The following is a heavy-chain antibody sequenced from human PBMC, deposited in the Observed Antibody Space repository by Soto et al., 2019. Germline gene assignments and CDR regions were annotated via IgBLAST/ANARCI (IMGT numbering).Heavy chain of an antibody. J-gene: IGHJ4*02. D-gene: IGHD1-26*01. CDR2: INTYKGNI. CDR3: ARERGGYKHLDY. Sequence: QVQLVQSGAEVKKPGASVRVSCKSSGYTFTDYGITWVRQAPGQGLEWMGWINTYKGNINYAQRLQGRVTMTTDTSTSTAYREWRSLTSDGTAVYYCARERGGYKHLDYWGQGALVTVSS. V-gene: IGHV1-18*01. CDR1: GYTFTDYG.